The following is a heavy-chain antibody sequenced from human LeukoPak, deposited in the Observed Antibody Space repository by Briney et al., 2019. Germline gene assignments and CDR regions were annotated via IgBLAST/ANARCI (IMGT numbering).Heavy chain of an antibody. CDR3: ARVWRCSNGVCPDVFDY. Sequence: ASVKVSCKASGYTFTGYYMHWVRQAPGQGLEWMGWINPNSGGTNYAQQFQGRVTMTRDTSISTAYMDLSRLRSDDTAVYYCARVWRCSNGVCPDVFDYWGQGTLVSVSS. CDR2: INPNSGGT. CDR1: GYTFTGYY. D-gene: IGHD2-8*01. J-gene: IGHJ4*02. V-gene: IGHV1-2*02.